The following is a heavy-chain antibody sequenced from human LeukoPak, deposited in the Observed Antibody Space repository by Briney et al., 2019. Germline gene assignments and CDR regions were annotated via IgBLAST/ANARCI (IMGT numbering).Heavy chain of an antibody. D-gene: IGHD2-2*02. CDR3: AKGDCSSTSCYTSPFDY. V-gene: IGHV3-23*01. CDR1: GFSLSSYW. Sequence: GGSLRLSCASSGFSLSSYWMSWVRQAPGKGLEWVSAISGSGGSTYYADSVKGRFTISRDNSKNTLYLQMSSLRAEDTAVYYCAKGDCSSTSCYTSPFDYWGQGTLVTVSS. CDR2: ISGSGGST. J-gene: IGHJ4*02.